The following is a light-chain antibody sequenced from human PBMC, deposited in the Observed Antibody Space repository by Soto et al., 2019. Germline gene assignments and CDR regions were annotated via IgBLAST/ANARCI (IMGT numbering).Light chain of an antibody. J-gene: IGKJ4*01. CDR1: RTIGTN. CDR2: KTS. V-gene: IGKV3-15*01. CDR3: QQYADWPLT. Sequence: IVMTPSPATVSLSPGGNTSPSFRASRTIGTNLGWYQQKPGQAPRLLISKTSNRATGVPARFSGSGSGTEFTLTITSLQSEDIAVYYCQQYADWPLTFGGGTKV.